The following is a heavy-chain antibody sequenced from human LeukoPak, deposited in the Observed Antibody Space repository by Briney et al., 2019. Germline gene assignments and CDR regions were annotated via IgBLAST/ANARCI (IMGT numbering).Heavy chain of an antibody. D-gene: IGHD3-22*01. CDR2: IYTSGST. V-gene: IGHV4-61*02. J-gene: IGHJ4*02. CDR3: ARDLSYYDSGGFDY. Sequence: SQTLSLTCTVSGGSISSGSYYWRWIRQPAGKGLEWIGRIYTSGSTNYNPSLKSRVTISVDTSKNQFSLKLSSVTAADTAVYYCARDLSYYDSGGFDYWGQGTLVTVSS. CDR1: GGSISSGSYY.